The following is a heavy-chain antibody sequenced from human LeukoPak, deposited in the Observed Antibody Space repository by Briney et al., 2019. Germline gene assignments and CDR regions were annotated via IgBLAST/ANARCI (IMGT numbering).Heavy chain of an antibody. Sequence: GGSLRLSCAASGFTVSSNYMSWVRQAPGKGLEWVSVIYSGGSTYYADSVKGRFTISRDNSKNTLYLQMNSLRAEDTAVYYCARVLISSGYYPDAFDTWGQGTMVTVSS. CDR3: ARVLISSGYYPDAFDT. D-gene: IGHD3-22*01. J-gene: IGHJ3*02. CDR2: IYSGGST. CDR1: GFTVSSNY. V-gene: IGHV3-66*01.